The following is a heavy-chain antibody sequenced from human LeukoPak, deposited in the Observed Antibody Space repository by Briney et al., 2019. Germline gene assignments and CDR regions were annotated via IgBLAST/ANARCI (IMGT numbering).Heavy chain of an antibody. CDR3: TRVGSFNWFDP. CDR2: ISSSSSTI. CDR1: GFTFSSYS. Sequence: PGGSLRLSCAASGFTFSSYSMNWVRQAPGKGLEWVSYISSSSSTIYYADSVKGRFTISRDNAKNSLYLQMNSLKTEDTAVYYCTRVGSFNWFDPWGQGTLVTVSS. J-gene: IGHJ5*02. D-gene: IGHD6-19*01. V-gene: IGHV3-48*01.